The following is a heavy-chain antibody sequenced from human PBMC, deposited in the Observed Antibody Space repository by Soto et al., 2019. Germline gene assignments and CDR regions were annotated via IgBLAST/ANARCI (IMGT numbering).Heavy chain of an antibody. Sequence: EVQLLESGGTLVQPGGSLRLSCVASGFTFSNYAMSWVRQAPGKGLEWVSTVTTRGASTYYADSVKGRFAISRDESMNTLYLQMTSPRADDTAVYYCAKSSGYRGFHDGPDSKWFDYWGQGTLVTVSS. CDR1: GFTFSNYA. V-gene: IGHV3-23*01. D-gene: IGHD5-12*01. CDR3: AKSSGYRGFHDGPDSKWFDY. CDR2: VTTRGAST. J-gene: IGHJ4*02.